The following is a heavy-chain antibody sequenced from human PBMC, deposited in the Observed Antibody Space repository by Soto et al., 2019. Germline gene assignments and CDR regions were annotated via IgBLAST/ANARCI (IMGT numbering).Heavy chain of an antibody. D-gene: IGHD3-3*01. CDR1: GYSFTSYL. J-gene: IGHJ6*02. V-gene: IGHV5-51*01. CDR2: IHPGDSDT. Sequence: GESLKISFEASGYSFTSYLICWVRQMPGKGLEWMGIIHPGDSDTKYSPSFQGQVTISVDKSITTAYLQWSSLKASDTAMYYFSNNPGPELAASLEYHYFSGMDVSGQ. CDR3: SNNPGPELAASLEYHYFSGMDV.